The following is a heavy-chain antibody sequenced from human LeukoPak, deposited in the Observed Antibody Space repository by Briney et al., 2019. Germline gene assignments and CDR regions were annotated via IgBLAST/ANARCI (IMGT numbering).Heavy chain of an antibody. CDR1: GFTFSSYW. CDR3: ARGRREAYYDILTGGNWFDP. V-gene: IGHV3-7*01. CDR2: IKQDGSEK. D-gene: IGHD3-9*01. Sequence: GGSLRLSCAASGFTFSSYWMSWVRQAPGKGLEWVANIKQDGSEKYYVDSVKGRFTISRDNAKNSLYLQMNSLRAEDTAVYYCARGRREAYYDILTGGNWFDPWGQGTLVTVSS. J-gene: IGHJ5*02.